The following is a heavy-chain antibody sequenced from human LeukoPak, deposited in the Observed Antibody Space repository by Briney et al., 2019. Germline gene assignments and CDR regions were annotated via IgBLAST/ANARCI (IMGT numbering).Heavy chain of an antibody. V-gene: IGHV1-8*03. CDR2: MNPNSGNT. CDR1: GYTFTSYD. CDR3: ARKMGPVPAAIRFGYYYYMDV. D-gene: IGHD2-2*02. J-gene: IGHJ6*03. Sequence: ASVKVSCKASGYTFTSYDINWVRQATAQGLEWMGWMNPNSGNTGYAQKFQGRGTITRNTSISTAYMELTSLRSEDTAVYYCARKMGPVPAAIRFGYYYYMDVWGKGTTVTVS.